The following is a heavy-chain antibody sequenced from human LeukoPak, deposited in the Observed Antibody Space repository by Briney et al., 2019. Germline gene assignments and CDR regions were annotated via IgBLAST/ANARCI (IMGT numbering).Heavy chain of an antibody. CDR2: IWYDGSNK. V-gene: IGHV3-33*01. D-gene: IGHD5-12*01. Sequence: GGSLRLSCAASGFTFSTCGMHWVRQAPGKGLEWVAVIWYDGSNKNYADCVKGRFTISRDNSNNTLYLQMNSLRAEDTAVYYCVRALYRWSFSGYENSGPEPDYWGQGTLVTVSS. J-gene: IGHJ4*02. CDR3: VRALYRWSFSGYENSGPEPDY. CDR1: GFTFSTCG.